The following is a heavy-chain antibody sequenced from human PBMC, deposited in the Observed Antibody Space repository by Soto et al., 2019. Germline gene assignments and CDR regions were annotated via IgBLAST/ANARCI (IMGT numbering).Heavy chain of an antibody. Sequence: SETLSLTCTASGGSVSSSSYYWGWVRQPPGKGLEWIGSVYYSGSTYYNPSLESRFTISVDKSKNQFSLKLMSLSAADTAVYYCGRLEGLATISYYFDYWGQGALVTVSS. V-gene: IGHV4-39*01. CDR3: GRLEGLATISYYFDY. CDR1: GGSVSSSSYY. CDR2: VYYSGST. D-gene: IGHD3-9*01. J-gene: IGHJ4*02.